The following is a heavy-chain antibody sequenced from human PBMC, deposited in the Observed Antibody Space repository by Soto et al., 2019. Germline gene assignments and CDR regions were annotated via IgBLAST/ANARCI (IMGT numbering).Heavy chain of an antibody. J-gene: IGHJ6*02. CDR3: AREAGLEPYCSGGSCYFTYYYGMDV. D-gene: IGHD2-15*01. CDR1: GGSIISGDYY. Sequence: PSETLSLTCTVSGGSIISGDYYWSWIRQTPGKGLEWIGYIYYSGDTNYNPSLKSRVIISVDTSKNQFSLKLSSVTAADTAVYYCAREAGLEPYCSGGSCYFTYYYGMDVWGQGTTVTVS. CDR2: IYYSGDT. V-gene: IGHV4-30-4*01.